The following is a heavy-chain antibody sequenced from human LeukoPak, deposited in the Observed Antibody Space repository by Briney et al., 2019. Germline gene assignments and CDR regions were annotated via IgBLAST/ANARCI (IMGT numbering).Heavy chain of an antibody. CDR1: GFTFSSYA. Sequence: GGSLRLSCVTSGFTFSSYAMHWVRQAPGKGLEYVSAISSSGSSTFYAISVKGRFTISRDNSKNTLYLQMGSLRAEDMAVYYCARRPQGAYDIWGQGTMVTVSS. CDR2: ISSSGSST. J-gene: IGHJ3*02. CDR3: ARRPQGAYDI. V-gene: IGHV3-64*01.